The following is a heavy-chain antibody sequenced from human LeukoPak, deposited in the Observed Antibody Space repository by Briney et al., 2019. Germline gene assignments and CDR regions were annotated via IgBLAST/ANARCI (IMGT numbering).Heavy chain of an antibody. CDR3: ARVGYSNSYDY. D-gene: IGHD4-11*01. CDR1: GYTFTIFD. V-gene: IGHV1-8*03. Sequence: GASVKVSCKSSGYTFTIFDINWVRQATGQGLEWMGWMNPNTGNPGYAQKFQDRVTITWDASISTAYMDLSSLRSEDTAVYYCARVGYSNSYDYWGQGTLVTVSS. CDR2: MNPNTGNP. J-gene: IGHJ4*02.